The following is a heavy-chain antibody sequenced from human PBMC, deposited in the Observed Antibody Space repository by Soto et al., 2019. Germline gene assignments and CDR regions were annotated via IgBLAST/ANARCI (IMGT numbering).Heavy chain of an antibody. Sequence: SETLSLTCTVSGGSISSYYWSWTRQPPGKGLEWIGYIYYSGSTNYNPSLKSRVTISVDTSKNQFSLKLSSVTAADTAVYYCARHAHRDFDYWGQGTLVTVSS. J-gene: IGHJ4*02. CDR1: GGSISSYY. CDR3: ARHAHRDFDY. V-gene: IGHV4-59*08. CDR2: IYYSGST.